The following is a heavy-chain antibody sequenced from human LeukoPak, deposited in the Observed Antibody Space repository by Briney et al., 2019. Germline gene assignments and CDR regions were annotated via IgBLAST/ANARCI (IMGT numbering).Heavy chain of an antibody. CDR1: GGSFSGYY. Sequence: PSETLSLTCAVYGGSFSGYYWSWIRQPAGKGLEWIGRIYTSGSTNYNPSLKSRVTISVDTSKNQFSLKLSSVTAADTAVYYCAVCGGDCDYYYYYMDVWGKGTTVTVSS. CDR2: IYTSGST. CDR3: AVCGGDCDYYYYYMDV. J-gene: IGHJ6*03. V-gene: IGHV4-59*10. D-gene: IGHD2-21*02.